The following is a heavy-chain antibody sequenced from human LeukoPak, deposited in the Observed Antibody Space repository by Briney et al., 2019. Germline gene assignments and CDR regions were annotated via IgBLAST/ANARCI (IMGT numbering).Heavy chain of an antibody. D-gene: IGHD4-11*01. J-gene: IGHJ4*02. CDR2: ISAYNGNT. CDR3: ARVTTVTTRHFDY. Sequence: ASVKVSCKASGYTFTSYYMHWVRQAPGQGLEWMGWISAYNGNTNYAQKLQGRVTMTTDTSTSTAYMELRSLRSDDTAVYYCARVTTVTTRHFDYWGQGTLVTVSS. V-gene: IGHV1-18*04. CDR1: GYTFTSYY.